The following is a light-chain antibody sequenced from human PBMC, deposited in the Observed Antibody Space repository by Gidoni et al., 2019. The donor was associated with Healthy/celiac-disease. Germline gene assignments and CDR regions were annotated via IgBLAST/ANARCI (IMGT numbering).Light chain of an antibody. Sequence: SYELTQPLAVAVALGQTARITCGGNNSGSKNVHWYQQKPGPAPVLFIYRDSNPPSGIPVRFSGSNSGNTATLTISRAHAVYEADYYCQVWDLFGGGTKLTVL. CDR1: NSGSKN. CDR3: QVWDL. CDR2: RDS. J-gene: IGLJ2*01. V-gene: IGLV3-9*01.